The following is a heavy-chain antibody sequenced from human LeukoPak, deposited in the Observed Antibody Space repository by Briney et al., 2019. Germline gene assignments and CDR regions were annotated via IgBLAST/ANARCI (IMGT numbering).Heavy chain of an antibody. D-gene: IGHD1-14*01. Sequence: PSETLSLTCAVYGGSFSGYYWSWIRQPPGKGLEWIGSIYYSGSTYYNPSLKSRVTISVDTSKNQFSLKLSSVTAADTAVYYCARDRRKNGMDVWGQGTTVTVSS. CDR2: IYYSGST. J-gene: IGHJ6*02. CDR3: ARDRRKNGMDV. CDR1: GGSFSGYY. V-gene: IGHV4-34*01.